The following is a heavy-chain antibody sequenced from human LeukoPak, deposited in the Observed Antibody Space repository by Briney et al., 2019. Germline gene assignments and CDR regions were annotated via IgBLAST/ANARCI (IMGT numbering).Heavy chain of an antibody. V-gene: IGHV1-2*06. CDR2: INPTTGGA. CDR1: GYDFAGFY. D-gene: IGHD6-6*01. Sequence: ASVKVSCKASGYDFAGFYLHWVRQVPGQGLEWMGRINPTTGGANFTQKFQGRVTLTRDTSISTAYMELSGLRSDDTAVYYCAVSIDHSSWGRGTLVTVSS. J-gene: IGHJ4*02. CDR3: AVSIDHSS.